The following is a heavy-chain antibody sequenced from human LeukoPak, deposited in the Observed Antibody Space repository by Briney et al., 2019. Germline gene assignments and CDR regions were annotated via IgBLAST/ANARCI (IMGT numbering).Heavy chain of an antibody. J-gene: IGHJ3*02. Sequence: ASVKVSCKASGYTFTSYDINWVRQATGQGLEWMGWMNPNSGNTGYAQKFQGRVTMTRDTSISTAYMELSRLRSDDTAVYYCARDSAPDLHDAFDIWGQGTMVTVSS. CDR2: MNPNSGNT. V-gene: IGHV1-8*01. D-gene: IGHD1-26*01. CDR1: GYTFTSYD. CDR3: ARDSAPDLHDAFDI.